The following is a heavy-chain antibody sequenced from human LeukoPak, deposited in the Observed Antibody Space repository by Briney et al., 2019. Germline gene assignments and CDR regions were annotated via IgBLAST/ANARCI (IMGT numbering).Heavy chain of an antibody. Sequence: GSLRLSCAASGFTYSSYNMNWVRQAPGKGLEWVSYISSSSSTIYYADSVKGRFTISRDDAKNSLYLQMNSLRDEDTAVYYCARDNRRYSSGWYPVWFDPWGQGTLVTVSS. J-gene: IGHJ5*02. CDR1: GFTYSSYN. CDR2: ISSSSSTI. V-gene: IGHV3-48*02. D-gene: IGHD6-19*01. CDR3: ARDNRRYSSGWYPVWFDP.